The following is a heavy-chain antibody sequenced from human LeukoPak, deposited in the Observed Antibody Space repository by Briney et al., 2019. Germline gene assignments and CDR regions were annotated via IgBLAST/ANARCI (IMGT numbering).Heavy chain of an antibody. Sequence: PSETLSLTCTVSGDSINSYYWSWIRQPPGKGLEWLGYIYYRGSANYDPPLKSRVTISIDTSKNQFSLKLTSVTAADTAVYYCARLLHDWFDSWGQGTLVTVSS. CDR1: GDSINSYY. D-gene: IGHD4-11*01. CDR2: IYYRGSA. CDR3: ARLLHDWFDS. J-gene: IGHJ5*01. V-gene: IGHV4-59*08.